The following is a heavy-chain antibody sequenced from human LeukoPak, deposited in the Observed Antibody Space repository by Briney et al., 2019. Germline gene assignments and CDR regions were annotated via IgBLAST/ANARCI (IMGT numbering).Heavy chain of an antibody. CDR2: ISGSGVNT. J-gene: IGHJ4*02. CDR1: GFTFINYA. CDR3: AKTYYDFWSGYRD. Sequence: VQPGASLRLSCAASGFTFINYAMSWVRQAPGKGLEWVSAISGSGVNTYYADSVKGRFTISRDNSKNTLYLQMSSLRAEDTAVYYCAKTYYDFWSGYRDWGQGTLVTVSS. D-gene: IGHD3-3*01. V-gene: IGHV3-23*01.